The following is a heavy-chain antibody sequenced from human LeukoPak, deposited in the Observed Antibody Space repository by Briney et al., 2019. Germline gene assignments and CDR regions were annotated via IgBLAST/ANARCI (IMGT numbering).Heavy chain of an antibody. CDR3: ARGDRYCSSTSCYMPNFDY. CDR1: GGSFSGYY. V-gene: IGHV4-34*01. CDR2: INHSGST. J-gene: IGHJ4*02. D-gene: IGHD2-2*02. Sequence: PSETLSLTCAVYGGSFSGYYWSWIRQPPGKGLEWIGEINHSGSTNYNPSLKSRVTISVDTSKNQFSLKLSSVTAADAAVYYCARGDRYCSSTSCYMPNFDYWGQGTLVTVSS.